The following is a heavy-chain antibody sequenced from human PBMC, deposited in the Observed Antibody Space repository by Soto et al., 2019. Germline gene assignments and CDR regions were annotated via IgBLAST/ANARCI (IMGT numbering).Heavy chain of an antibody. J-gene: IGHJ4*02. V-gene: IGHV4-59*03. CDR1: GGSISSYY. Sequence: SETLSLTCTVSGGSISSYYWSWIRQPPGKGLEWIGYIHYSGSTNYNPSLKSRVTISIDTSKNQFSLKLSSVTAADTAMYYCARVTYFYDSSGYPIYYFDYWGQGTLVTVSS. CDR3: ARVTYFYDSSGYPIYYFDY. CDR2: IHYSGST. D-gene: IGHD3-22*01.